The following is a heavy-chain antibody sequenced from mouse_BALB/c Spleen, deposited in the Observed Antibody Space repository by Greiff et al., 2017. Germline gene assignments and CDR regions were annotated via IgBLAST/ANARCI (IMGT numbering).Heavy chain of an antibody. Sequence: EVMLVESGGGLVKPGGSLTLSCAVSGFSFSSYAMSWVRQTLEKRLVWFASISSGGSTSYPATVKGRFTCPRDNAKNILYLQMSSLRSEDTAMSYCAKGDIYYGYGELAYWGQGTLVTVSA. CDR2: ISSGGST. J-gene: IGHJ3*01. CDR1: GFSFSSYA. D-gene: IGHD2-2*01. CDR3: AKGDIYYGYGELAY. V-gene: IGHV5-6-5*01.